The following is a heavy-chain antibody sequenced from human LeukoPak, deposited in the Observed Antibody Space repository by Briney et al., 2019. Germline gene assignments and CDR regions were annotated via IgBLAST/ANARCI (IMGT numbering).Heavy chain of an antibody. J-gene: IGHJ4*02. D-gene: IGHD6-6*01. CDR1: GGSFSGYY. CDR2: INHSGST. V-gene: IGHV4-34*01. Sequence: SETLSLTCAVNGGSFSGYYWSWIRQPPGKGLEWIGEINHSGSTNYNPSLKSRVTISVDTSKNQFSLKLSSGTAADTAVYYCARGRLAARFFDYWGQGTLVTVSS. CDR3: ARGRLAARFFDY.